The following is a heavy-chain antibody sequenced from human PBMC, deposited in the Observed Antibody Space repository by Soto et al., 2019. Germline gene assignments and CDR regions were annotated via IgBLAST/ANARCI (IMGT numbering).Heavy chain of an antibody. V-gene: IGHV3-23*01. CDR1: GFTFSNYT. Sequence: GGSLRLSCAASGFTFSNYTMTWVRQAPGKGLEWVSAISGSGGSTYYADSVKGRFTISRDNSKNTQYLQMNSLRAEDTAVYYCTYCSGSSYYRRLDFWGQGTLVTVSS. CDR3: TYCSGSSYYRRLDF. CDR2: ISGSGGST. D-gene: IGHD2-2*01. J-gene: IGHJ4*02.